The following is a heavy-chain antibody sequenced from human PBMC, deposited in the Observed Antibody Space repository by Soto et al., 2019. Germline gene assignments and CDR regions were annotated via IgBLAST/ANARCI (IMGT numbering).Heavy chain of an antibody. V-gene: IGHV3-21*01. D-gene: IGHD5-12*01. CDR2: ISSSSSYI. CDR1: AFTFSTYT. CDR3: TRDQKDRGEGGYDQFGLDI. Sequence: EVQLVESGGGLVKPGGSLRLSCTASAFTFSTYTMHWVRQAPGKGLEWVSSISSSSSYIYYADSLKGRFTISRDNAKNSLSVEMNSLSGEDTGVYYCTRDQKDRGEGGYDQFGLDIGGKGTMCTFSS. J-gene: IGHJ3*02.